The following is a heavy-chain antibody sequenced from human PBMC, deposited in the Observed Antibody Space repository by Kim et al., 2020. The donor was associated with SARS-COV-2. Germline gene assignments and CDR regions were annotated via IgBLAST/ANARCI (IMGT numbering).Heavy chain of an antibody. D-gene: IGHD6-19*01. Sequence: GGSLRLSCAPSGFTFSSYEINWVRQAPGKGLEWVSYISDSGSTTYYADSVKGRFTISSDNVKNSLFLQMNSLRAEDTAVYYCARESVTGTDAFDIWGQGTLVTVSS. V-gene: IGHV3-48*03. J-gene: IGHJ3*02. CDR1: GFTFSSYE. CDR3: ARESVTGTDAFDI. CDR2: ISDSGSTT.